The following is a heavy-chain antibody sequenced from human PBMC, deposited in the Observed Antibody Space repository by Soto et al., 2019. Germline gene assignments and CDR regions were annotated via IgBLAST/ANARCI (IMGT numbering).Heavy chain of an antibody. Sequence: QVQLQQWGAGLLKPSETLSLTCAVNGGSLTGYYWSWIRQPPGKGLEWIGEIKDGGSTNYSPSLRGRATISSDTSNNPCPLKLNSVTAADTAVYYCARGQEGIVATHWDQGALVTVSS. D-gene: IGHD5-12*01. CDR2: IKDGGST. J-gene: IGHJ4*02. V-gene: IGHV4-34*01. CDR3: ARGQEGIVATH. CDR1: GGSLTGYY.